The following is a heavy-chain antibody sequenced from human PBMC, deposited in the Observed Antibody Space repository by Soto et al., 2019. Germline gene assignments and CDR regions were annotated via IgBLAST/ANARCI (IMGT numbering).Heavy chain of an antibody. CDR1: CDSIRNYY. Sequence: SETLSLTCTVSCDSIRNYYWIWIRQPPGRGLEWIGFFYNSGTTNYNPSLKSRVTMSGDTSKNQFFLNLMPVTAADTAVYYCARDDSGRPATYWGQGILVTVS. CDR3: ARDDSGRPATY. V-gene: IGHV4-59*01. J-gene: IGHJ4*02. CDR2: FYNSGTT. D-gene: IGHD3-10*01.